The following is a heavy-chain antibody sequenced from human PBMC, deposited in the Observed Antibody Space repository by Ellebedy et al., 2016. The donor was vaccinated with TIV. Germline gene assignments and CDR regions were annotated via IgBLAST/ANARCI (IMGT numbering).Heavy chain of an antibody. CDR3: ARAESGGYAWDY. CDR2: IIPIFGTA. Sequence: AASVKVSCKASGDTFNNYAISWVRQAPGQGLEWMGGIIPIFGTANYAQKFRGRVTITADESTSAAYMDLSSLRYEDTAVYYCARAESGGYAWDYWGQGTLVTVSS. J-gene: IGHJ4*02. CDR1: GDTFNNYA. V-gene: IGHV1-69*13. D-gene: IGHD5-12*01.